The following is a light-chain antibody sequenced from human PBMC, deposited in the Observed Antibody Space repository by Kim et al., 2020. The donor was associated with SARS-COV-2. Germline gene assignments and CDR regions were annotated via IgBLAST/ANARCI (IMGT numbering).Light chain of an antibody. J-gene: IGLJ1*01. CDR1: SSDIVAFNY. Sequence: GPSITRACSGTSSDIVAFNYVSWFQHHPGKAPKLMIYDVSERPSGISNRFSGSTSGNTASLTISGLQAEDEADYYCSSYTTANTRVFGTGTKVTVL. CDR3: SSYTTANTRV. CDR2: DVS. V-gene: IGLV2-14*03.